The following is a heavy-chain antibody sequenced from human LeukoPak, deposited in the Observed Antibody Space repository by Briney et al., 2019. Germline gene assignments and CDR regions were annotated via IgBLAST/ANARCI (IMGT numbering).Heavy chain of an antibody. CDR2: ITGNGHDT. CDR3: AKGSDEHCTGITCYPFDY. V-gene: IGHV3-23*01. Sequence: GGSLRLSCAASEFTFDNYAMNWVRQAPGKRQEWVSSITGNGHDTYYADSVKGRFTISRDNSKNTLYLQMNSLRAEDTAVYYCAKGSDEHCTGITCYPFDYWGQGTLVTVSS. D-gene: IGHD2-8*02. CDR1: EFTFDNYA. J-gene: IGHJ4*02.